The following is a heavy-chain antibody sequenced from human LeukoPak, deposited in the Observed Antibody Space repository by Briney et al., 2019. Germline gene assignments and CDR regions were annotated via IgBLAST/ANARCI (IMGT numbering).Heavy chain of an antibody. D-gene: IGHD3-10*01. V-gene: IGHV7-4-1*02. CDR3: GREYIDPTLDGSGSYIDY. J-gene: IGHJ4*02. CDR1: GYTFTNYA. Sequence: ASVKVSCKASGYTFTNYAMNWVRQAPGQGLEWMGWINTNTGNPTYAQGFTGRFVFSLDTSVSTAYLQISSLKAEDTAVYYCGREYIDPTLDGSGSYIDYWGQGTLVTVSS. CDR2: INTNTGNP.